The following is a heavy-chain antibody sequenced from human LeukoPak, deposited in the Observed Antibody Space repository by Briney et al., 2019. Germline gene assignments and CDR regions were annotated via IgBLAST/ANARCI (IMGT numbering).Heavy chain of an antibody. CDR3: ARFGGYCSSTSCSPAVY. CDR1: GYTFTGYY. V-gene: IGHV1-2*02. Sequence: ASVKVSCKASGYTFTGYYMHWVRQAPGQGLEWMGWINPNSGGTNYAQKFQGRVTMTRDTSISTAYMELSRLRSDDTAVYYCARFGGYCSSTSCSPAVYWGQGTRVTVSS. D-gene: IGHD2-2*01. J-gene: IGHJ4*02. CDR2: INPNSGGT.